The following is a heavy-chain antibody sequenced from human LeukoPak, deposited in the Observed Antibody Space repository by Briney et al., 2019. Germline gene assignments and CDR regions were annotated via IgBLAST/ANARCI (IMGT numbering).Heavy chain of an antibody. D-gene: IGHD3-22*01. J-gene: IGHJ6*02. CDR2: ISSSSSYI. CDR1: GFFFSSYS. V-gene: IGHV3-21*01. Sequence: GGSLRLSCAASGFFFSSYSMNWVRQAPGKGLEWVSAISSSSSYIYYADSVKGRFTISRDNAKNSLYLQMNSLRAEDTAVYYCARARYYDSTGRYYYYGMDVWGQGTTVTVSS. CDR3: ARARYYDSTGRYYYYGMDV.